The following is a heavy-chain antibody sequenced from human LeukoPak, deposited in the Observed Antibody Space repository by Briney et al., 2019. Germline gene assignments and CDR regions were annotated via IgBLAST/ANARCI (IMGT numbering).Heavy chain of an antibody. D-gene: IGHD3-22*01. Sequence: GGSLRLSCAASGFTFSTYSMTWVRQAPGKGLEWVSSISTSSDNMNYADSVKGRFTISRDNAKNSLYLQMNSLRAEDTSVYYCARRYYDRSGYYFDYWGQGTLVTVSS. CDR3: ARRYYDRSGYYFDY. CDR1: GFTFSTYS. J-gene: IGHJ4*02. V-gene: IGHV3-21*01. CDR2: ISTSSDNM.